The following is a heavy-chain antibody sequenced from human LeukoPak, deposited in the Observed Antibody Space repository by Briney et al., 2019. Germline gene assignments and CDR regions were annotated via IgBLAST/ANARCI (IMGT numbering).Heavy chain of an antibody. J-gene: IGHJ4*02. Sequence: PGGSRRLSWVASGFTVYNYAMHWVRQAPGKGLEYVSAIGGKGDTSYYADSVKSRFNISRDNSKNTVYLQLGSLRTEDMAVYYCATRHEYSYPYWGQGTLVTVSS. V-gene: IGHV3-64*02. CDR2: IGGKGDTS. CDR3: ATRHEYSYPY. CDR1: GFTVYNYA. D-gene: IGHD5-18*01.